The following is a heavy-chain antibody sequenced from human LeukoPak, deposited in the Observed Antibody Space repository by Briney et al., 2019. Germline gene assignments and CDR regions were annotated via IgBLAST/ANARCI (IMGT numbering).Heavy chain of an antibody. CDR3: AKGDTPDNSYNYFAP. Sequence: GGSLRLSCAASGGIISGYAMTWVRQAPGKGLEWVSSISYSGDGTKYADSVKGRCTISREDSKNTLYLQMNSRRAEVTAVYYCAKGDTPDNSYNYFAPWGQGTLVTVSS. CDR1: GGIISGYA. D-gene: IGHD1-1*01. CDR2: ISYSGDGT. J-gene: IGHJ5*02. V-gene: IGHV3-23*01.